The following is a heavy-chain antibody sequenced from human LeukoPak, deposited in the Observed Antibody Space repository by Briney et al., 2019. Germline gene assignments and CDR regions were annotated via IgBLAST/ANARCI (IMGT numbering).Heavy chain of an antibody. J-gene: IGHJ4*02. D-gene: IGHD1-26*01. CDR3: AKSIRSLVGARAFDY. CDR2: ISWNSGSI. CDR1: GFTFDDYA. Sequence: QSGGSLRLSCAASGFTFDDYAMHWVRQAPGKGLEWVSGISWNSGSIGYADSVKGRFTISRDNAKNSLYLQMNSLRAEDTALYYCAKSIRSLVGARAFDYWGQGALVTVSS. V-gene: IGHV3-9*01.